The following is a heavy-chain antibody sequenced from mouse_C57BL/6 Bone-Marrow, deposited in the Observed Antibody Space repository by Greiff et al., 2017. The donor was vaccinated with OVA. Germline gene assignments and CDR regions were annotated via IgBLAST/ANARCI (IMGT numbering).Heavy chain of an antibody. CDR1: GYTFTGYW. CDR2: ILPGSGST. J-gene: IGHJ3*01. CDR3: ARSPPIYYSNYGWFAY. Sequence: QVQLKESGAELLKPGASVKLSCKATGYTFTGYWIEWVKQRPGHGLEWIGEILPGSGSTNYNEKFKGKATFTADTSSNTAYMQLSSLTTEDSAIYYCARSPPIYYSNYGWFAYWGQGTLVTVSA. D-gene: IGHD2-5*01. V-gene: IGHV1-9*01.